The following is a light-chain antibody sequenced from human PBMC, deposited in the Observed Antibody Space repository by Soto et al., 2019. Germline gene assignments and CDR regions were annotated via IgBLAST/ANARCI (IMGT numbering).Light chain of an antibody. J-gene: IGKJ1*01. CDR3: QKYNSAPRT. V-gene: IGKV1-27*01. CDR1: QGISNY. Sequence: DIQMSQSPSSLSASVGDRVTITCRASQGISNYLAWYQQKPGKVPKLLIYAASTLQSGVPSRFSGSGSGTDFTITISSLQSEDVATYYCQKYNSAPRTFGQGTKVEIK. CDR2: AAS.